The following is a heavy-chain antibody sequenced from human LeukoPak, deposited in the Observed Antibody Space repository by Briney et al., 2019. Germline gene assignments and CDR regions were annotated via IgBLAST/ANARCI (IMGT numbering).Heavy chain of an antibody. CDR2: FDPEDGET. Sequence: ASVKVSCKVSGYTLTELSMHWVRQAPGKGLEWMGGFDPEDGETIYAQKFQGRVTMTEDTSTDTAYMELSSLRSEDTAVYYCATVKYYYDSSRYYYDYWGQGTLVTVSS. CDR1: GYTLTELS. CDR3: ATVKYYYDSSRYYYDY. D-gene: IGHD3-22*01. V-gene: IGHV1-24*01. J-gene: IGHJ4*02.